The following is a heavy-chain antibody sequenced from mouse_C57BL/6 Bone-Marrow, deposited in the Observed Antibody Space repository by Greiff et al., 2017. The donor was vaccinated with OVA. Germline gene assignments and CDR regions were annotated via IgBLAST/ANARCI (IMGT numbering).Heavy chain of an antibody. CDR2: IYPSDSAT. V-gene: IGHV1-61*01. D-gene: IGHD3-2*02. CDR3: ARSDSSGYVAY. Sequence: QVQLQQPGAELVRPGSSVKLSCKASGYTFTSYWMDWVKQRPGQGLEWIGNIYPSDSATHSNQKFKDKATLTVDKSSSTAYMQLSSLTSEDSAVYYCARSDSSGYVAYWGQGTTLTVSA. CDR1: GYTFTSYW. J-gene: IGHJ2*01.